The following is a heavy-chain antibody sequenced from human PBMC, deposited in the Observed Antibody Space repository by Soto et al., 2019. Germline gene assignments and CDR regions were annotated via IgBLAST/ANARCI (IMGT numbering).Heavy chain of an antibody. J-gene: IGHJ4*02. CDR2: VTTDKGKT. CDR1: GYTFTNFG. CDR3: TTRSPAFDY. V-gene: IGHV1-18*01. Sequence: ASVKVSFKTSGYTFTNFGISWVRQAPGQGLEGMGWVTTDKGKTTNAQKFQGRVTMTTDTSTSTAYMELRSLRSDDTAVYYCTTRSPAFDYWGQGTLVTVSS.